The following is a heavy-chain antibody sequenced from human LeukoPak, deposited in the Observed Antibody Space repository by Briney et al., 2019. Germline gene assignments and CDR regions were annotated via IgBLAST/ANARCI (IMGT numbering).Heavy chain of an antibody. CDR1: RFTFTDAW. D-gene: IGHD3-3*01. CDR3: TPHPFGVVIMGVD. J-gene: IGHJ4*02. CDR2: IKSKTDGGTT. Sequence: PGGSLRLSCVVSRFTFTDAWMSWVRQAPGKGLEWVGRIKSKTDGGTTDYAAPVKGRFTISRDDSKNTLYLQMNSLKTEDTAVYYCTPHPFGVVIMGVDWGQGTLVTVSS. V-gene: IGHV3-15*01.